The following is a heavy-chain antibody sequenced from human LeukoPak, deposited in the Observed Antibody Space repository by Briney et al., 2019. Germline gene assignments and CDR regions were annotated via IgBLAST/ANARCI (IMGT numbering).Heavy chain of an antibody. J-gene: IGHJ5*02. Sequence: PSQTLSLTCAISGDSVSSNGAAWNWIRQSPSRGLECLGKTYYTSKWYNDYAVSVKSRITITPDTSKNQFSLQMNSVTPEDTAVYYCARESWDIEGYNWFDPWGQGTLVTVSS. V-gene: IGHV6-1*01. D-gene: IGHD2-15*01. CDR2: TYYTSKWYN. CDR1: GDSVSSNGAA. CDR3: ARESWDIEGYNWFDP.